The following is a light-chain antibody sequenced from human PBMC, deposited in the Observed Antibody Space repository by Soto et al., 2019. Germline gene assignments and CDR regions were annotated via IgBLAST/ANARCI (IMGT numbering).Light chain of an antibody. J-gene: IGKJ2*01. CDR3: HQYENAPQT. Sequence: EIVLLQSPGTLSLSPGERATLSCRASQTLRRTYIAWYQQKPGQAPRVLIYGASKRATGIPDRFSGSGSGTDFSLPISRLEPEDFAVYYCHQYENAPQTYGQGTKVEIK. CDR2: GAS. CDR1: QTLRRTY. V-gene: IGKV3-20*01.